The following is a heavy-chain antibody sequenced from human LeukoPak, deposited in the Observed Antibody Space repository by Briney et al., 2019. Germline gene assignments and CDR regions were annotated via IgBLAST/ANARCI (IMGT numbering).Heavy chain of an antibody. V-gene: IGHV3-23*01. CDR2: ISGSGGST. Sequence: PGGSLRLSCAASGFTFSSYAMSWVRQAPGKGLEWVSAISGSGGSTYYADSVKGRFTISRDNSKNTLYLQMNSLRAEDTAVYYCAKGPLGYCSSTSCRGDYWGQGTLVTVSS. D-gene: IGHD2-2*01. CDR3: AKGPLGYCSSTSCRGDY. CDR1: GFTFSSYA. J-gene: IGHJ4*02.